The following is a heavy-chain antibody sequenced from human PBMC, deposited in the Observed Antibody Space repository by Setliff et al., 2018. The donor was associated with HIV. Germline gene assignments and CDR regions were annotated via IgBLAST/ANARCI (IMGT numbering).Heavy chain of an antibody. CDR1: SESIVSYY. CDR3: ARTGIDNYDYMDV. CDR2: IHTSGRT. Sequence: PSETLSLTCAVSSESIVSYYWNWIRQPPGRGLEWIGYIHTSGRTKYNPSLKSRLTILVDTSKKQFSLRLTSVTAADTAVYYCARTGIDNYDYMDVWGKGTTVTVSS. D-gene: IGHD3-22*01. J-gene: IGHJ6*03. V-gene: IGHV4-4*08.